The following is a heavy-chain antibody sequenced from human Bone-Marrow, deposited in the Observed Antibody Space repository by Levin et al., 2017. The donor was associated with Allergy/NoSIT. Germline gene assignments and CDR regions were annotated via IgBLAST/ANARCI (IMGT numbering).Heavy chain of an antibody. CDR3: ARDLPVRYDFWSGYYYYYYGMDV. CDR1: GFTFSSYS. J-gene: IGHJ6*02. V-gene: IGHV3-48*01. Sequence: ASVKVSCAASGFTFSSYSMNWVRQAPGKGLEWVSYISSSSSTIYYADSVKGRFTISRDNAKNSLYLQMNSLRAEDTAVYYCARDLPVRYDFWSGYYYYYYGMDVWGQGTTVTVSS. CDR2: ISSSSSTI. D-gene: IGHD3-3*01.